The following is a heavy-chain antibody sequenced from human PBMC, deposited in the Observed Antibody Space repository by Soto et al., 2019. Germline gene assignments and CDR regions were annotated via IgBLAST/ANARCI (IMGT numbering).Heavy chain of an antibody. V-gene: IGHV1-69*13. CDR2: IIPIFGTA. D-gene: IGHD3-10*01. Sequence: SLKVSWKAAGGGFSGNASSWGRQATGQGLEWMGGIIPIFGTANYAQKFQGRVTITADESTSTAYMELSSLRSEDTAVYYCARDKAGRRFGELLGGMDVWGQGTTVTVSS. J-gene: IGHJ6*02. CDR3: ARDKAGRRFGELLGGMDV. CDR1: GGGFSGNA.